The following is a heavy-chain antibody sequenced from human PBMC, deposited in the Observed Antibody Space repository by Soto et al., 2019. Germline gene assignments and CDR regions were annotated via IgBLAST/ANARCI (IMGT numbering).Heavy chain of an antibody. Sequence: SETLSLTCAVRGGSFSGYQWSWIRQTPGQGLEWIGEINHSGTTNYNPSLRSRITMSVDTSKKGFSLKLTSVTAADTAVYYCARGWRFDPWGQGTLVTVSS. CDR3: ARGWRFDP. V-gene: IGHV4-34*01. CDR1: GGSFSGYQ. D-gene: IGHD3-3*01. J-gene: IGHJ5*02. CDR2: INHSGTT.